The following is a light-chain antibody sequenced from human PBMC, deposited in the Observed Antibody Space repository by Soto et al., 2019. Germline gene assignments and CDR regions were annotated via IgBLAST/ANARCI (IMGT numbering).Light chain of an antibody. V-gene: IGKV1-5*03. Sequence: DIQMTQSHSTLSASVGDRVTITCRASQSINNWLAWYQQKSGKAPKVLIYMASNLESGVPSSFSGSGSGTEFTLTISGLQPEDFATYYCQQESTYPYTFGQGTRLYIK. J-gene: IGKJ2*01. CDR3: QQESTYPYT. CDR2: MAS. CDR1: QSINNW.